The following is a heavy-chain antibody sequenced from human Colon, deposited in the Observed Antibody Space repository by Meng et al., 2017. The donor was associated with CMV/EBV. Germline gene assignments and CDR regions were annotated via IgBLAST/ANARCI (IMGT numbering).Heavy chain of an antibody. D-gene: IGHD3-3*01. V-gene: IGHV2-5*01. CDR1: GFSLRTSGAG. J-gene: IGHJ6*02. CDR2: IYWNDDK. CDR3: AHIARYYDFRSGYYPLMDL. Sequence: SGPTLVKPTQTLTLTCTFSGFSLRTSGAGVGWIRQPPGKALEWLALIYWNDDKFYNPSLTTRLTITKDTSKNRVVLTMTNIDPVDTATYYCAHIARYYDFRSGYYPLMDLWGRGTTVTVSS.